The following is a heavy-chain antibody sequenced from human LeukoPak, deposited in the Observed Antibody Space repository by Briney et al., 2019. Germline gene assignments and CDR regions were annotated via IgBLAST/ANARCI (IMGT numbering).Heavy chain of an antibody. CDR1: GGSISSGDYY. V-gene: IGHV4-30-4*01. CDR3: ARNLHPSFDY. Sequence: KTSETLSLTCTVSGGSISSGDYYWSWIRQPPGKGLEWIGCIYYSGSTYYNPSLKSRVTISVDTSKNQFSLKLSSVTPEDTAVYYCARNLHPSFDYWGQGTLVTVSS. J-gene: IGHJ4*02. CDR2: IYYSGST.